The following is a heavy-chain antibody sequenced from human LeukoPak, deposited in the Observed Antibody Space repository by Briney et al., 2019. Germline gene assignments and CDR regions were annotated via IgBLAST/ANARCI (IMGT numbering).Heavy chain of an antibody. CDR1: GYTFTSYG. Sequence: ASVKVSGKASGYTFTSYGISWVRQAPGQGLEWMGWISAYNGNTNYAQKLQGRVTMTTDTSTSTAYMELRSLRSDDTAVYYCARRLSKDDAFDIWGQGTMVTVSS. V-gene: IGHV1-18*01. CDR2: ISAYNGNT. J-gene: IGHJ3*02. CDR3: ARRLSKDDAFDI.